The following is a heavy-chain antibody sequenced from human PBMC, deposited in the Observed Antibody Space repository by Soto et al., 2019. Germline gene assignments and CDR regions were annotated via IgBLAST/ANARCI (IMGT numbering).Heavy chain of an antibody. CDR1: GGSISSYY. J-gene: IGHJ6*03. V-gene: IGHV4-59*08. D-gene: IGHD7-27*01. CDR2: IYYSGST. CDR3: ARTGDRSGYYCYYMDV. Sequence: PSETLSLTCAVSGGSISSYYWIWIRQPPGKGLEWIGYIYYSGSTKYNPSLKSRVTISVDTSKNQFSLQLSSVTAADTAVYYCARTGDRSGYYCYYMDVWGKGTTVTVSS.